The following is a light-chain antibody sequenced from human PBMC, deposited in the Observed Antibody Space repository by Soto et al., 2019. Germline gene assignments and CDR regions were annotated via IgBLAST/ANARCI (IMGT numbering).Light chain of an antibody. Sequence: QSALTQPASVSGSPGQSITISCTGTSSDVGSYNFVSWYQQHPGKAPKITIYEVSKRPSGVSNRFSGSKSGNTASLTISGLQAEDEADYYCCSYAGRSTWVLGGGTKLTVL. CDR2: EVS. CDR3: CSYAGRSTWV. CDR1: SSDVGSYNF. V-gene: IGLV2-23*02. J-gene: IGLJ3*02.